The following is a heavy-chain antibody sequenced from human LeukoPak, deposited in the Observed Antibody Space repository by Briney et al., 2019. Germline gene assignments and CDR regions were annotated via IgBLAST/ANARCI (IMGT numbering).Heavy chain of an antibody. Sequence: VASVKVSCKASGYTFTDYFMHWVRQAPGQGLEWMGWINPKSGGTNYVQRFQGRVTMTRDTSITTAYMELSRLRSDDTAVYYCARPPIEGSIDGFEIWGQGIMVTVSS. CDR3: ARPPIEGSIDGFEI. CDR1: GYTFTDYF. D-gene: IGHD1-26*01. V-gene: IGHV1-2*02. J-gene: IGHJ3*02. CDR2: INPKSGGT.